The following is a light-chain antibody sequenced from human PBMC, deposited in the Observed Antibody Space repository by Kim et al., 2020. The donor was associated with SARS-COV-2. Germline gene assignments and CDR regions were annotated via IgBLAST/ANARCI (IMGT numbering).Light chain of an antibody. CDR2: QDT. CDR3: QVWDSSTKGV. CDR1: KLGDKY. V-gene: IGLV3-1*01. Sequence: SYELTQPPSVSVSPGQTASITCSGDKLGDKYVCWYQQKPGQSPAPVIFQDTKRPSGIPERFSGSKSGNTATLTISGTQPTDGAYYYCQVWDSSTKGVFGGGTRVTVL. J-gene: IGLJ3*02.